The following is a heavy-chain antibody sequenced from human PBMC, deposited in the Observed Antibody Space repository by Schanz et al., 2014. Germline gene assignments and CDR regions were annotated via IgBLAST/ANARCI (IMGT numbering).Heavy chain of an antibody. Sequence: QVQLQQWGAGLLKPSETLSLTCAVYGGSFSGYYWSWIRQPPGKGLEWIAEINHGGSTNYNPSLKSRVTISVDTSKNQFSLKLRSVTAADTAVYYCARGHHPHGITVAARGFDPWGQGTLXTVSS. CDR2: INHGGST. V-gene: IGHV4-34*01. CDR3: ARGHHPHGITVAARGFDP. J-gene: IGHJ5*02. D-gene: IGHD6-19*01. CDR1: GGSFSGYY.